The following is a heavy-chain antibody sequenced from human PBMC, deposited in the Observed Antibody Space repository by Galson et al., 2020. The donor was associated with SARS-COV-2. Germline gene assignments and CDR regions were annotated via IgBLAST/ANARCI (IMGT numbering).Heavy chain of an antibody. V-gene: IGHV1-18*01. D-gene: IGHD4-4*01. CDR3: ARYSRRDYTIRYFDY. J-gene: IGHJ4*02. CDR1: GYTFTSYG. Sequence: ASVKVSCKASGYTFTSYGISWVRQAPGQGLEWMGWISAYNGNTNYAQKLQGRVTMTTDTSTSTAYMELRSLRSDDTAVYYCARYSRRDYTIRYFDYWGQGTLVTVSS. CDR2: ISAYNGNT.